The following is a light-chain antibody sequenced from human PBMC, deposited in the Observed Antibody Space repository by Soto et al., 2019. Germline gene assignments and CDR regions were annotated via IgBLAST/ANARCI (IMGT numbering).Light chain of an antibody. CDR2: GAS. CDR3: QQYGRSPWT. Sequence: EIVLTQSPGTLSLSPGERVTLSCRASQSVSSSYLAWYQQKPAQAPRLLFYGASSRATGIPDRFSGSGSGTDFILTISRLEPDDFAVYYCQQYGRSPWTFGQGTKVEIK. CDR1: QSVSSSY. J-gene: IGKJ1*01. V-gene: IGKV3-20*01.